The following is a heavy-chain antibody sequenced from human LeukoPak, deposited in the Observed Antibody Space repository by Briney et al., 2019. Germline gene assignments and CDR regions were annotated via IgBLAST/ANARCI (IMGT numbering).Heavy chain of an antibody. CDR1: GFTFSSYS. CDR3: ARDGDLIFDY. J-gene: IGHJ4*02. D-gene: IGHD7-27*01. CDR2: ISSSSSYI. V-gene: IGHV3-21*01. Sequence: GGPLRLSCAASGFTFSSYSMNWVRQAPGKGLEWVSSISSSSSYIYYADSVKGRFTISRDNAKNSLYLQMNSLRAEDTAVYYCARDGDLIFDYWGQGTLVTVSS.